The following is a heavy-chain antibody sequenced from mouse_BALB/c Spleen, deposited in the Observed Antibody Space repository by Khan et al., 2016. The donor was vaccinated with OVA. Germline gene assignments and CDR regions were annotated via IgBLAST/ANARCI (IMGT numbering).Heavy chain of an antibody. CDR1: GYSITSDYA. Sequence: EVQLQQSGPGLVKPSQSLSLTCTVTGYSITSDYAWNWIRQFPGNKLEWMGYISYSGSTSYNPSLKSRISITRDTSKNQFFLQLNSVTTEDTATXYCARWDTTALYYFDCWGQGTTLTVSS. CDR2: ISYSGST. J-gene: IGHJ2*01. CDR3: ARWDTTALYYFDC. V-gene: IGHV3-2*02. D-gene: IGHD1-2*01.